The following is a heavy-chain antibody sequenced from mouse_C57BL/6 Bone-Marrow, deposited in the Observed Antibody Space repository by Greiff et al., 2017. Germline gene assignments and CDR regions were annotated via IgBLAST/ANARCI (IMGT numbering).Heavy chain of an antibody. CDR2: ILPGSGST. CDR1: GYTFTSYW. J-gene: IGHJ1*03. V-gene: IGHV1-56*01. Sequence: VQLQQPGPELVRPGASVKISCKAPGYTFTSYWMQWVRQRPGQGLEWIGEILPGSGSTYYNEKFKGKATLTVDTSSSTAYMQLSSLTSWDSAVYFCARSSTTVVAPYWYFDVWGTGTTVTVSS. D-gene: IGHD1-1*01. CDR3: ARSSTTVVAPYWYFDV.